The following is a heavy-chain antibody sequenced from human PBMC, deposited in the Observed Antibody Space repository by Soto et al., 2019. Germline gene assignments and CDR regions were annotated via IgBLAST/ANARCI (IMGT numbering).Heavy chain of an antibody. CDR1: GFTFSSYA. V-gene: IGHV3-30-3*01. Sequence: PGGSLRLSCAASGFTFSSYAMHWVRQAPGKGLEWVAVISYDGSNKYYADSVKGRFTISRDNSKNTLYLQMNSLRAEDTAVYYCARGQDYDFWSGYYTGLDYWGQGTLVTVSS. CDR3: ARGQDYDFWSGYYTGLDY. D-gene: IGHD3-3*01. CDR2: ISYDGSNK. J-gene: IGHJ4*02.